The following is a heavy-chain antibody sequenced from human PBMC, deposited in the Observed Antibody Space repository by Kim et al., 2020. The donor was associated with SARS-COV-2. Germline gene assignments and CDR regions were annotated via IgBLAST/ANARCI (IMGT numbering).Heavy chain of an antibody. Sequence: SNNYNPSLKSRVTIAVDTSKNQFSLKLSSVTAADTAVYYCARGRTNYKNWGQGTLVTVSS. D-gene: IGHD4-4*01. V-gene: IGHV4-34*01. CDR3: ARGRTNYKN. J-gene: IGHJ4*02. CDR2: SN.